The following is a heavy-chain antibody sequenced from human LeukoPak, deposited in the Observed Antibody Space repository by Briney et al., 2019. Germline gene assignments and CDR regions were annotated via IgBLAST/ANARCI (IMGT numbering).Heavy chain of an antibody. Sequence: GGSLRLSCAVSGFIFNSDSMNWVRQAPGQGLEWVSYISSGSSTIYYADSVKGRFTISRDNAKNSLYLQMSSLRDEDTAVYYCAREQVPLGTGIDYWGQGTLVTVSS. CDR2: ISSGSSTI. CDR1: GFIFNSDS. J-gene: IGHJ4*02. D-gene: IGHD3/OR15-3a*01. CDR3: AREQVPLGTGIDY. V-gene: IGHV3-48*02.